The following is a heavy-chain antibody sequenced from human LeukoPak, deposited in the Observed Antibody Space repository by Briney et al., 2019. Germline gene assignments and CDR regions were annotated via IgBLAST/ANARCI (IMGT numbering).Heavy chain of an antibody. CDR1: GFTVSSNY. D-gene: IGHD6-13*01. CDR2: IYSGGST. Sequence: PGGSLRLSFAASGFTVSSNYMSWVRQAPGKGLGWVSVIYSGGSTYYADSVKGRFTISRDNSKNTLYLQMNSLRAEDTAVYYCARLTGYSSSWHFDYWGQGTLVTVSS. J-gene: IGHJ4*02. CDR3: ARLTGYSSSWHFDY. V-gene: IGHV3-53*01.